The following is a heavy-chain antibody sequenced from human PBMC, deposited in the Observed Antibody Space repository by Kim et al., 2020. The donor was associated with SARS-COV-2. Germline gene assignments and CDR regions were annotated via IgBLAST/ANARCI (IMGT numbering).Heavy chain of an antibody. D-gene: IGHD3-10*01. Sequence: VKGRFTISRENSKNTLDMQLNSLRAEDPAMYYCTKGSISSRPYYFDYWGQGTLVTVSS. CDR3: TKGSISSRPYYFDY. J-gene: IGHJ4*02. V-gene: IGHV3-23*01.